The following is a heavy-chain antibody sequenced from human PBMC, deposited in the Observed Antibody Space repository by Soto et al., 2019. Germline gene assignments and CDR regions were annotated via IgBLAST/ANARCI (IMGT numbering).Heavy chain of an antibody. V-gene: IGHV3-23*01. CDR1: GFTFSSYA. CDR2: ISGSGGRT. CDR3: AKDPQSRSITIFGLVIIGLEYSMDV. J-gene: IGHJ6*02. Sequence: GGSLRLSCAASGFTFSSYAMSWVRQAPGKGLEWVSAISGSGGRTYYADSVKGRFTISRDNSKNTLYLQMNSLRAEDTAVYYCAKDPQSRSITIFGLVIIGLEYSMDVWCQGTTVTVYS. D-gene: IGHD3-3*01.